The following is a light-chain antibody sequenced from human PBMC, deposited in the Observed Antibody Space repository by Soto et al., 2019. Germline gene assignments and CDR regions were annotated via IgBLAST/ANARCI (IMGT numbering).Light chain of an antibody. CDR1: QSVNSH. Sequence: EVVMPQTPTTLSVSPGERATLSCRASQSVNSHLAWYQQKPGQAPRLLIDGASTRATGIPARFSGSGSGTEFILTISSLRSEDFAVYYCQQYNDWPLTFGGGTRVEIK. CDR2: GAS. V-gene: IGKV3-15*01. J-gene: IGKJ4*01. CDR3: QQYNDWPLT.